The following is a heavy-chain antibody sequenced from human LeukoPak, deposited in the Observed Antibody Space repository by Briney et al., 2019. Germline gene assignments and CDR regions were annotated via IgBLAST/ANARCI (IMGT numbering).Heavy chain of an antibody. CDR1: DDSITMYY. CDR2: VDHTGST. J-gene: IGHJ6*03. CDR3: ARGPQRYYMDV. V-gene: IGHV4-59*01. Sequence: SETLSLTCTVSDDSITMYYWTWIRQPPGKGLEWMGYVDHTGSTNYNPSLKSRVTISVDTSKNQFSLKLSSVTAADTAVYYCARGPQRYYMDVWGKGTTVTVSS. D-gene: IGHD1-1*01.